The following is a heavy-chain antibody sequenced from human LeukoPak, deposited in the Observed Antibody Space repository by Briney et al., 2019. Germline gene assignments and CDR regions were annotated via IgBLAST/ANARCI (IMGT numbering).Heavy chain of an antibody. J-gene: IGHJ4*02. V-gene: IGHV3-7*01. CDR1: GFTFSNSW. Sequence: PGGSLRLSCAASGFTFSNSWMSWVRQAPGKGLEWVGNIKPDGSEKNYVGSVKGRFTISRDNAKNSLYLQMSSLRAEDTAVYYCAAADYFDYWGQGTLVTVSS. CDR3: AAADYFDY. CDR2: IKPDGSEK.